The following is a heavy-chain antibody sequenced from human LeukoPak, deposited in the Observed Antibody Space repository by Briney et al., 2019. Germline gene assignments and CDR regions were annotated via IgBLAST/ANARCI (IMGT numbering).Heavy chain of an antibody. J-gene: IGHJ4*02. V-gene: IGHV3-30-3*01. CDR3: ARSSGYYLNYFDY. CDR1: GFTFSSYA. CDR2: ISYDGSNK. Sequence: PGRSLRLSCAASGFTFSSYAMHWVRQAPGKGLEWVAVISYDGSNKCYADSVKGRFTISRDNSKNTLYLQMNSLRAEDTAVYYCARSSGYYLNYFDYWGQGTLVTVSS. D-gene: IGHD3-22*01.